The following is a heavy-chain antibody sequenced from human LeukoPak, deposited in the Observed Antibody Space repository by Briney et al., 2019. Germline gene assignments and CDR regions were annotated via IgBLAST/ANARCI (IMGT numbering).Heavy chain of an antibody. D-gene: IGHD6-25*01. CDR3: AREGIAAGDY. J-gene: IGHJ4*02. CDR2: IIPIFGTA. Sequence: ASVKVSCKASGGTFSSYAISWVRQAPGQGLEWMGGIIPIFGTANYAQKFQGRVTITADESTSTAYMELRSLRSDDTAVYYCAREGIAAGDYWGQGTLVTVSS. V-gene: IGHV1-69*13. CDR1: GGTFSSYA.